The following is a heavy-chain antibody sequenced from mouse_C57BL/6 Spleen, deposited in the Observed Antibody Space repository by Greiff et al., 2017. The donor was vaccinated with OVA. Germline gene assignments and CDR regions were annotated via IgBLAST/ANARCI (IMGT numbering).Heavy chain of an antibody. CDR3: AGGDYYGRVYWYFDV. CDR1: GYSFTDYN. CDR2: INPNYGTT. Sequence: EVQLQQSGPELVKPGASVKISCKASGYSFTDYNMNWVKQSNGKSLEWIGVINPNYGTTSYNQKFKGKATLTVDQSSSTAYMQLNSLPSEDSAVYYCAGGDYYGRVYWYFDVWGTGTTVTVSS. V-gene: IGHV1-39*01. J-gene: IGHJ1*03. D-gene: IGHD1-1*01.